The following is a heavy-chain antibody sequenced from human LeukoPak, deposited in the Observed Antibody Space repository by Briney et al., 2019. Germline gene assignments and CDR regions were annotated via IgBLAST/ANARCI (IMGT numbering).Heavy chain of an antibody. Sequence: SETLSLTCAVSGDSFSSQYWSWGWKPPGKGLGWVGYISYTGSTNYNPSLQSRLTISIDTSKNQISLKLSSATAADTAVSYCARDLVTVTKGFDIWGQGKMVSVS. CDR3: ARDLVTVTKGFDI. V-gene: IGHV4-59*11. J-gene: IGHJ3*02. CDR2: ISYTGST. D-gene: IGHD4-17*01. CDR1: GDSFSSQY.